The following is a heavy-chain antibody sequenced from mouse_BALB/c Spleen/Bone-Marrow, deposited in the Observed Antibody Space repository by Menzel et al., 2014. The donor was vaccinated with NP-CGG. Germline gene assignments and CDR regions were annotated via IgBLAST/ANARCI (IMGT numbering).Heavy chain of an antibody. CDR2: IHPNSGNT. Sequence: QVQLKQSGSVLVRPGASVKLSCKASGYTFTNSWLHWANQRPGQGLEWIGEIHPNSGNTNYNEKFKDKATLTVDTSSSTAYVQLSSLTAEESADYYCARHHRCEYCVDYWGQGTTLTVSS. D-gene: IGHD2-14*01. V-gene: IGHV1S130*01. CDR3: ARHHRCEYCVDY. CDR1: GYTFTNSW. J-gene: IGHJ2*01.